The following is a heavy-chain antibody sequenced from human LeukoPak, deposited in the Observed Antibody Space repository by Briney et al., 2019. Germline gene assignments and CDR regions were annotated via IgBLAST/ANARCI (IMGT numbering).Heavy chain of an antibody. J-gene: IGHJ3*02. CDR3: ARHDSSGPYNAFDI. Sequence: SETLSLTCTVSGGSISSSSYYWGWIRQPPGKGLEWIGTIYYSGSTYYNPSLKSRVTISADASKNQFSLKLNSVTAADTAVYYCARHDSSGPYNAFDIWGQGTRVTVSS. D-gene: IGHD3-22*01. CDR2: IYYSGST. CDR1: GGSISSSSYY. V-gene: IGHV4-39*01.